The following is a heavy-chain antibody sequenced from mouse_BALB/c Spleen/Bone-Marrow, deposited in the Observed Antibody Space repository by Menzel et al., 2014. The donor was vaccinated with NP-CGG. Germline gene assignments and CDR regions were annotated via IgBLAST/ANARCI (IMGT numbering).Heavy chain of an antibody. V-gene: IGHV14-3*02. CDR3: ARYRLGTYFDY. J-gene: IGHJ2*01. D-gene: IGHD2-13*01. CDR1: GFNIKDTY. Sequence: VQLQQSGAELVEPGASVKLSCTASGFNIKDTYMHWVKQRPEQGLEWIGRIDPANGNTKYDPKFQGKATITADTSPNTAYLQLSSLTSEYTAVYYCARYRLGTYFDYWGQGTTLTVSS. CDR2: IDPANGNT.